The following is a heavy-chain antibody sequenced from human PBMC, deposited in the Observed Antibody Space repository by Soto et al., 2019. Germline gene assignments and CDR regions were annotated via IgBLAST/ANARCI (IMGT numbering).Heavy chain of an antibody. D-gene: IGHD4-17*01. CDR1: GFTLSTHG. CDR3: ASGGDYGDSFDY. J-gene: IGHJ4*02. V-gene: IGHV1-18*04. CDR2: ISAYNGNT. Sequence: APGQCSRKTSGFTLSTHGISRGGQAPGQGLEWMGWISAYNGNTNYAQKLQGRVTMTTDASTSTAYMELRSLRSDDTAVYYCASGGDYGDSFDYWGQGTLVTVSS.